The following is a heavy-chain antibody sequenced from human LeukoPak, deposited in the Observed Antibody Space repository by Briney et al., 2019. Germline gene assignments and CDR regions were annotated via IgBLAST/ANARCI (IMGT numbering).Heavy chain of an antibody. Sequence: SETLSLTCTVPGGSISSTSYYWGWIRQPPGKGLEWIRSIYSSGSTYYNPSPKSRVTISVDTSKNQFSLKLSSVTAADTAVYYCARESQGYSSSYYYYYYMDVWGKGTTVTVSS. CDR3: ARESQGYSSSYYYYYYMDV. J-gene: IGHJ6*03. CDR2: IYSSGST. CDR1: GGSISSTSYY. D-gene: IGHD5-18*01. V-gene: IGHV4-39*02.